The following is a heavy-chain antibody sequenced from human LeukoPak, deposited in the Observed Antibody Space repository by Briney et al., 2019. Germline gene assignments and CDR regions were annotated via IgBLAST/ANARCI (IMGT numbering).Heavy chain of an antibody. CDR2: IKQDGSEK. V-gene: IGHV3-7*01. J-gene: IGHJ4*02. Sequence: RAGGSLRLSCAASGFTFSSYWMSWVRQAPGKGLEWVTNIKQDGSEKYYVDSVKGRFTISRDNAKNSLYLQMNSLRAEDTAVYYCARVESLWLELYFDYWGQGTLVTVSS. D-gene: IGHD3-10*01. CDR3: ARVESLWLELYFDY. CDR1: GFTFSSYW.